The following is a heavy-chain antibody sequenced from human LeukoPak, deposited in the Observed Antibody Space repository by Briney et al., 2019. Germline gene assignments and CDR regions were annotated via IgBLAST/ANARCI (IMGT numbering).Heavy chain of an antibody. J-gene: IGHJ3*02. V-gene: IGHV3-11*01. CDR1: GFTFSDYY. CDR2: ISSSASTM. Sequence: GGSLRLFCAASGFTFSDYYMSWVRQARGKGLEWVSFISSSASTMNFADSVKGRFTISRDNAKNSLYLKMKGLRAGETAVYYCGKSPSWEDAFDIWGQGTMVTVSS. CDR3: GKSPSWEDAFDI. D-gene: IGHD1-26*01.